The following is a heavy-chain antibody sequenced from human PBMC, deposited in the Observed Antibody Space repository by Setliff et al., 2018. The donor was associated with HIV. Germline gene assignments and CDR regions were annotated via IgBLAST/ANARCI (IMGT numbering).Heavy chain of an antibody. J-gene: IGHJ4*02. CDR3: ARGGAVSADFDS. CDR2: IYYDGRT. Sequence: SETLSLTCTVSGGSIRTGTYYWGWIRQPPGKGLEWIGSIYYDGRTFYKPSLESRLTISVDTSKNQFSLRLNSVTAADTAVYFCARGGAVSADFDSWGQGTLVTVPQ. D-gene: IGHD3-16*01. V-gene: IGHV4-39*07. CDR1: GGSIRTGTYY.